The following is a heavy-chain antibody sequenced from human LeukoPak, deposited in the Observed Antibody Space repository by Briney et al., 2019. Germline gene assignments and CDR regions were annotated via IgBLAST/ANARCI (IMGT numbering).Heavy chain of an antibody. Sequence: ASVKVSCKASGGTFSSYAISWVRQAPGQGLEWMGGIIPIFGTANYAQKFQGRVTITADKSTSTAYMELSSLRSEDTAVYYCARDSGGGITMVRGVTLPYYYYYMDVWGKGTTVTVSS. CDR2: IIPIFGTA. CDR1: GGTFSSYA. J-gene: IGHJ6*03. CDR3: ARDSGGGITMVRGVTLPYYYYYMDV. D-gene: IGHD3-10*01. V-gene: IGHV1-69*06.